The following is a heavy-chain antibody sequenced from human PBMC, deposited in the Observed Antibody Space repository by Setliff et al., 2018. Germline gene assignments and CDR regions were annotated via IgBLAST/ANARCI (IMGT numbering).Heavy chain of an antibody. J-gene: IGHJ4*02. Sequence: SETLSLTCTVSGDSISSSNYYWGWIRQPPGKGLEWIAAIKYSGSTSFNPSLQSRVTISVDKSKSQFSLKLSSVTAVDTAVYYCARQGTYCDGGGGSCFPPNYWGQGTLVTVSS. V-gene: IGHV4-39*01. CDR2: IKYSGST. CDR3: ARQGTYCDGGGGSCFPPNY. D-gene: IGHD2-15*01. CDR1: GDSISSSNYY.